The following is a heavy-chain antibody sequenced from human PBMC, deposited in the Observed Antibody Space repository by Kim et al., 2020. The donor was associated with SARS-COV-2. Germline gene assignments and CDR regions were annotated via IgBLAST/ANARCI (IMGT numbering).Heavy chain of an antibody. CDR1: GFTFDDYA. CDR2: ISWNSGSI. J-gene: IGHJ5*02. CDR3: AKGSYIFNWFDP. Sequence: GGSLRLSCAASGFTFDDYAMHWVRQAPGKGLEWVSGISWNSGSIGYADSVKGRFTISRDNAKNSLYLQMNSLRAEDTALYYCAKGSYIFNWFDPWRQGTL. D-gene: IGHD5-18*01. V-gene: IGHV3-9*01.